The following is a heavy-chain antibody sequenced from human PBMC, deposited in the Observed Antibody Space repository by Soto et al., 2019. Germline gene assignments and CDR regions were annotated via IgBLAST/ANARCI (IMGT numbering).Heavy chain of an antibody. Sequence: GGSLRLSCAASGFTFSSYSMNWVRQAPGKGLEWVSSISSSSSYIYYADAVKGRFTISRDNAKNSLYLQMNSLRAEDTAVYYCARDGDSSDAFDIWGQGTMVTVS. J-gene: IGHJ3*02. CDR3: ARDGDSSDAFDI. CDR1: GFTFSSYS. D-gene: IGHD3-22*01. CDR2: ISSSSSYI. V-gene: IGHV3-21*01.